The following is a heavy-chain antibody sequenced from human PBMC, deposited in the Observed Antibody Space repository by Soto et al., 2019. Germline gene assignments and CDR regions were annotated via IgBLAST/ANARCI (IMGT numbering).Heavy chain of an antibody. V-gene: IGHV1-8*02. D-gene: IGHD3-3*01. CDR3: VRARKVDLCRKALDV. J-gene: IGHJ6*02. Sequence: QVHLVQSGAEVRKPGASVKVSCKAFGYTFTTNDINWVRQAPGQGLEWLGWMDPNSGVAGYAQKFQGRVIMTRDTSTSPAHMELSGLTSEDTAVYYCVRARKVDLCRKALDVWGQGTTVIVSS. CDR2: MDPNSGVA. CDR1: GYTFTTND.